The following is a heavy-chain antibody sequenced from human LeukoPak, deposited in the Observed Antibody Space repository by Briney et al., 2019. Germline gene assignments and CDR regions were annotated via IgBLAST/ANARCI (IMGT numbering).Heavy chain of an antibody. Sequence: GGTLRLSCATSGFSFSSYGMSWVRQAPGKGLEWVSSISGLSGRTCYADSVKGRFTISRDNSKNTLYLQMNSLRVEDTAVYYCAKSGYKRFDYWGQGTLVTVSS. CDR2: ISGLSGRT. D-gene: IGHD5-24*01. J-gene: IGHJ4*02. CDR1: GFSFSSYG. V-gene: IGHV3-23*01. CDR3: AKSGYKRFDY.